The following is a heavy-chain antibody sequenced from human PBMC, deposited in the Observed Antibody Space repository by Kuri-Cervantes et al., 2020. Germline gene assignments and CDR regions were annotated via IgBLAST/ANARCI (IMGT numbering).Heavy chain of an antibody. CDR1: GGSISNYY. J-gene: IGHJ4*02. Sequence: SETLSLTCTVSGGSISNYYWSWIRQPPGKGLEWIGYIYNSGSTDYNPSLKSRVTISVDTSENQFSLKLTSMTAADTAVYYCARAVRNWGQGTLVTVSS. CDR2: IYNSGST. CDR3: ARAVRN. V-gene: IGHV4-59*01.